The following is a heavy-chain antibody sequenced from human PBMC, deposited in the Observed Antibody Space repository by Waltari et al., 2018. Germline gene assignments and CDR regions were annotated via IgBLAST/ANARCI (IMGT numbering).Heavy chain of an antibody. D-gene: IGHD3-22*01. Sequence: VQLVQSGAEEKKPGSSVKVSGMASGGPFSSYGSNRGRQASGQGLEWMGRIIPIFGTAHYAQKFQGRVTITAYNSTSTAYMELSSLRSEDTAVYYCARDPGYYDSSAEGYWGQGTLVTVSS. J-gene: IGHJ4*02. CDR3: ARDPGYYDSSAEGY. V-gene: IGHV1-69*13. CDR1: GGPFSSYG. CDR2: IIPIFGTA.